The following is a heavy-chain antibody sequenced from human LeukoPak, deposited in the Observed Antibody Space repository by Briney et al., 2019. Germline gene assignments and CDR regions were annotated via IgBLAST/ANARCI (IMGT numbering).Heavy chain of an antibody. V-gene: IGHV3-15*01. J-gene: IGHJ3*02. CDR3: TTGNVVVPGDAFDI. D-gene: IGHD2-2*01. Sequence: GGSLRLSCAASGFTFSNAWMSWVRQAPGKGLEWVGRIKSKTDGGTTDYAAPVKGRFTISRDDSKNTLYLQMNSLKTEDTAVYYCTTGNVVVPGDAFDIWGQGTMVTVSS. CDR1: GFTFSNAW. CDR2: IKSKTDGGTT.